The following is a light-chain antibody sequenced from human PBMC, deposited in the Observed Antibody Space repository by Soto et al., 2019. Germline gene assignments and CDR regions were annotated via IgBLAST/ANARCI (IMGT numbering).Light chain of an antibody. Sequence: EIVLTQSPDTLSLSPGERATLSCRASQTVPSRIAWYQQKPGQAPSLLIYGASTRATGVPDRFSGTGSGTEFTLTISGLKSEDYAVYYCQQYKSWPPITFGQGTRLEI. V-gene: IGKV3-15*01. CDR2: GAS. J-gene: IGKJ5*01. CDR3: QQYKSWPPIT. CDR1: QTVPSR.